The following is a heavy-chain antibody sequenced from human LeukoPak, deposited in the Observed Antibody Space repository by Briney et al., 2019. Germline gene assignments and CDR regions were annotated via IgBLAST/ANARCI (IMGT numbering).Heavy chain of an antibody. Sequence: PGGSLRLSCAASGFTFSSYSMNWVRQAPGKGLEWVSSISSSSSYIYYADSVRGRFTISRDNAKNSLYLQMNSLRAEDTAVYYCARSKRVDKGIAGSSGGIDYWGQGTLVTVSS. D-gene: IGHD6-13*01. CDR3: ARSKRVDKGIAGSSGGIDY. J-gene: IGHJ4*02. CDR1: GFTFSSYS. CDR2: ISSSSSYI. V-gene: IGHV3-21*01.